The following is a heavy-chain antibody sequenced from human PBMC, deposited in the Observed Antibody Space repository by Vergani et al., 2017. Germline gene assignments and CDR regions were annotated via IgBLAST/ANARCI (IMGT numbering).Heavy chain of an antibody. CDR2: IRFDGETQ. J-gene: IGHJ2*01. Sequence: VQLLESGGGSVQPGESLRLSCVASGFRFREHGMNWVRQAPGKGMEWIAFIRFDGETQYYSDSVKGRFTISRDNAKNSLYLQMNSLRAEDTALYYCVKDIAASGNYWYFDLWGRGTLVTVSS. CDR3: VKDIAASGNYWYFDL. CDR1: GFRFREHG. V-gene: IGHV3-30*02. D-gene: IGHD6-13*01.